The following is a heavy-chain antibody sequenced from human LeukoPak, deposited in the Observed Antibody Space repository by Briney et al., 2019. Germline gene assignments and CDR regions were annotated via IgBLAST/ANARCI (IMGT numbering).Heavy chain of an antibody. CDR2: IYYTGST. D-gene: IGHD1-26*01. Sequence: SETLSLTCTVSGGSISSYYWSWIRQPPGKGLEWIGYIYYTGSTYYNPSLKSRVTISVDTSKNQFSLKLSSVTAADTAVYYCARQEWELRIDYWGQGTLVTVSS. CDR1: GGSISSYY. CDR3: ARQEWELRIDY. J-gene: IGHJ4*02. V-gene: IGHV4-59*08.